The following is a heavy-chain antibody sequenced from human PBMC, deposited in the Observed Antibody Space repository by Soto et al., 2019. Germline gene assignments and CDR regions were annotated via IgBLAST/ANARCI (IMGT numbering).Heavy chain of an antibody. CDR1: GGSISSGGYS. J-gene: IGHJ4*02. CDR2: IYHSGST. CDR3: AKDEGYSSGWYPDY. Sequence: QLQLQESGSGLVKPSQTLSLTCAVSGGSISSGGYSWSWIRQPPGKGLEWIGYIYHSGSTYYADSVKGRFTISRDNSKNTLYLQMNCLRAEDTAVYYCAKDEGYSSGWYPDYWGQGTLVTVSS. V-gene: IGHV4-30-2*01. D-gene: IGHD6-19*01.